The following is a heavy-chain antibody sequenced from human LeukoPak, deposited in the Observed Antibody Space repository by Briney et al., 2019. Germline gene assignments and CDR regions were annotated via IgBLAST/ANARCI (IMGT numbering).Heavy chain of an antibody. CDR2: ISSNGGST. J-gene: IGHJ6*03. CDR3: ARQGVPAPYYYMDV. V-gene: IGHV3-64*01. D-gene: IGHD3-16*01. Sequence: PGGSLRLSCAASGFTFSSHAMHWVRQAPGKGLEYVSAISSNGGSTYYANSVKGRFTISRDNSKNTLYLQMGSLRAEDMAVYYCARQGVPAPYYYMDVWGKGTTVTVSS. CDR1: GFTFSSHA.